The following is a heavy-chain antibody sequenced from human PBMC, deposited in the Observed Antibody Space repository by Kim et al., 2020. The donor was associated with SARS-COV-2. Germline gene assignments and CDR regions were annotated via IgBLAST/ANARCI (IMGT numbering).Heavy chain of an antibody. J-gene: IGHJ4*02. CDR1: GGSISIGDYY. CDR2: IYYSGST. Sequence: SETLSLTCTVSGGSISIGDYYWSWIRQPPGKGLEWIGYIYYSGSTYYNPSLKSRVTISVDTSKNQFSLKLSSVTAADTAVYYCARVRFSITIFGVVTRLFDYWGQGTLVTVS. CDR3: ARVRFSITIFGVVTRLFDY. D-gene: IGHD3-3*01. V-gene: IGHV4-30-4*01.